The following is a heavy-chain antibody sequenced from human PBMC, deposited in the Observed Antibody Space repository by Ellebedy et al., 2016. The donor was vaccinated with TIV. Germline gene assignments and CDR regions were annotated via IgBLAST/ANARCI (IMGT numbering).Heavy chain of an antibody. CDR2: IYYRGLT. J-gene: IGHJ4*02. D-gene: IGHD3-3*01. V-gene: IGHV4-39*01. CDR3: ARHAPSYDFWSSPGFDY. Sequence: MPGGSLRLSCVVSGVSIGDTRYYWAWLRQSPGKGLEWIGSIYYRGLTYESPSFKSRATISVDTSKNQFSLKLSPVTAADTALYYCARHAPSYDFWSSPGFDYWGQGTLLTVSS. CDR1: GVSIGDTRYY.